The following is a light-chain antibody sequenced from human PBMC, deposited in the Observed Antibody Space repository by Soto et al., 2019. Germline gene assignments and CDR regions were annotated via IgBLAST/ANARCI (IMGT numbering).Light chain of an antibody. J-gene: IGLJ1*01. CDR3: AAWDDSLNGPV. V-gene: IGLV2-14*01. CDR2: EVS. CDR1: SSDVGGYNY. Sequence: QSVLTQPASVSGSPGQSITISCTGTSSDVGGYNYVSWYQQHPGKAPKLMIYEVSNRPSGVSNRFSGSKSGNTASLTISGLQAEDEADYYCAAWDDSLNGPVFGTGTKLTVL.